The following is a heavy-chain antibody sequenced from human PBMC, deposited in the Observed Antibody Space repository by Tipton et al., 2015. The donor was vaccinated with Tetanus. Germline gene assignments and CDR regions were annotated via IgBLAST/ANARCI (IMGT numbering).Heavy chain of an antibody. CDR3: ARRGEARANWFDS. D-gene: IGHD2-21*01. Sequence: GSLRLSCAASGFTFSSYTMSWVRQAPGRGLGWVSYISYSSTSIYYADSVKGRFVVSRDNAKNSLYLQMNTLRDDDTAVYYCARRGEARANWFDSWGQGTLVTVSS. CDR2: ISYSSTSI. J-gene: IGHJ5*01. V-gene: IGHV3-48*02. CDR1: GFTFSSYT.